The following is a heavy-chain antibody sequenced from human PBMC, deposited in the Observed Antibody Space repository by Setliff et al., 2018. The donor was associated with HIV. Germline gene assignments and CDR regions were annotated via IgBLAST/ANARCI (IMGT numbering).Heavy chain of an antibody. V-gene: IGHV4-59*11. CDR3: ARALGGSGYYL. J-gene: IGHJ5*02. CDR2: LYHSGSP. D-gene: IGHD3-22*01. CDR1: GDSISSHS. Sequence: SETLSLTCTVSGDSISSHSWSWIRQPPGKGLEWIGTLYHSGSPIYNSSLKSRVTISVDTSKNQFSLKLSSVTAADTAVYYCARALGGSGYYLWGQGTLVTVS.